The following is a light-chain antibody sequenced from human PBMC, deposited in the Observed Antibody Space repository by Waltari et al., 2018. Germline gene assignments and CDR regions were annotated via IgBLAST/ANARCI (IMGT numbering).Light chain of an antibody. Sequence: ETLMTQSPATLSVSPGERATLSCRASQSVRSNLAWYQHKPGQAPRLLIYGASTRATGIPARFSGSGSGTEFTLTISSLQSEDFAFYYCQQYNNWPLTFGGGTKVEIK. CDR2: GAS. J-gene: IGKJ4*01. CDR1: QSVRSN. CDR3: QQYNNWPLT. V-gene: IGKV3-15*01.